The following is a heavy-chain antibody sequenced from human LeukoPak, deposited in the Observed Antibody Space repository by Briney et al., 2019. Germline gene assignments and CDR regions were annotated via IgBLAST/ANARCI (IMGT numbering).Heavy chain of an antibody. Sequence: LETLSLTCTVSGGSISSYYWSWIRQPAGKGLEWIGRIYTSGSTNYNPSLKSRVTMSVDTSKNQFSLKLSSVTAADTAVYYCARDRYYYDSSGYLFDYWGQGTLVTVSS. J-gene: IGHJ4*02. CDR1: GGSISSYY. CDR3: ARDRYYYDSSGYLFDY. CDR2: IYTSGST. V-gene: IGHV4-4*07. D-gene: IGHD3-22*01.